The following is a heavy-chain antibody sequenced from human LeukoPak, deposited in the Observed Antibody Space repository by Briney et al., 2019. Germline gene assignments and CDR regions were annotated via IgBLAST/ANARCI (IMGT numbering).Heavy chain of an antibody. Sequence: PGGSLRLSCAASGFTFSSYAMSWVRQAPGKGLEWVSAISGSGGSTYYADSVKGRFTISRDNSKNMLYLQMNSLRAEDTAVYYCAKDSSPSIFGVVITTYYYGMDVWGQGTTVTVSS. CDR1: GFTFSSYA. D-gene: IGHD3-3*01. CDR2: ISGSGGST. V-gene: IGHV3-23*01. CDR3: AKDSSPSIFGVVITTYYYGMDV. J-gene: IGHJ6*02.